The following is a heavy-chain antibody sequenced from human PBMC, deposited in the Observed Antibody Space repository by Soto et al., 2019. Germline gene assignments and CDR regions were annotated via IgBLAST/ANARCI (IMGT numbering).Heavy chain of an antibody. J-gene: IGHJ6*02. Sequence: GESLKISCKGSGYSFTSYWISWVRQMPGKVLEWMGRIDPSDSYTNYSPSFQGHVTISADRSISTAYLQWSSLKASDTAMYYCARRNYDFWSGTYYGMDVWGQGXTVTVYS. CDR2: IDPSDSYT. D-gene: IGHD3-3*01. CDR1: GYSFTSYW. V-gene: IGHV5-10-1*01. CDR3: ARRNYDFWSGTYYGMDV.